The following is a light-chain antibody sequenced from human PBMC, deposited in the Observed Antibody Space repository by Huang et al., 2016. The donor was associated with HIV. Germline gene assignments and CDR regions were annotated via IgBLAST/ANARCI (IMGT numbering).Light chain of an antibody. J-gene: IGKJ1*01. CDR2: GAS. Sequence: EIVMTQSPATLSVSPGERATLSCRASQSVSSNLAWYQQKPGQAPRLLPYGASTRATGIPARFSGSGSGTEFTLTISSLQSEDFAVYYCHQYNNWPPWTFGQGTKVEIK. V-gene: IGKV3-15*01. CDR1: QSVSSN. CDR3: HQYNNWPPWT.